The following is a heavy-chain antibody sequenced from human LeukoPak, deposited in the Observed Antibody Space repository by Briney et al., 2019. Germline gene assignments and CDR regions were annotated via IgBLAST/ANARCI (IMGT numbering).Heavy chain of an antibody. V-gene: IGHV3-9*03. J-gene: IGHJ4*02. CDR2: ISWNSYNI. D-gene: IGHD6-19*01. CDR1: GFPFDDYA. CDR3: AKDKGGSGKYYFDY. Sequence: GGSLRLSCVAFGFPFDDYAMHWVRQAPGKGLEWVSGISWNSYNIDYADSVKGRFTISRDNAKNSLYLQMNSLRAEDMALYYCAKDKGGSGKYYFDYWGQGTLVTVSS.